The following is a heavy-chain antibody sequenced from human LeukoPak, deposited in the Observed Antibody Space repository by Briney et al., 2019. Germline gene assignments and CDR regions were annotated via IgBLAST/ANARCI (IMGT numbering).Heavy chain of an antibody. CDR2: ISSSSSYI. CDR1: GFTFSSYS. J-gene: IGHJ4*02. D-gene: IGHD3-16*01. CDR3: ARDGFGGGDQGYFDY. Sequence: GGSLRLSCAASGFTFSSYSMNWVRQAPGKGLEWVSSISSSSSYIYYADSVKGRFTISRDNAKNSLYLQMNSLRAEDTAVYYCARDGFGGGDQGYFDYWGQGTLVTVSS. V-gene: IGHV3-21*01.